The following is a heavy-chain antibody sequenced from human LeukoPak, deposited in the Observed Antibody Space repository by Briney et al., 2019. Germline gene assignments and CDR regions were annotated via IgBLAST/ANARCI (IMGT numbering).Heavy chain of an antibody. CDR1: GYTFTGYY. CDR3: ARVADFRQSFDF. D-gene: IGHD3/OR15-3a*01. Sequence: ASVKVSCKASGYTFTGYYMHWVRQAPGQGLEWLGWINPKSGVTNYAQTFQGRVTMTRDTSISTAYMDLSTLRSDDTAVYYCARVADFRQSFDFWGQGTLVTVS. J-gene: IGHJ4*02. CDR2: INPKSGVT. V-gene: IGHV1-2*02.